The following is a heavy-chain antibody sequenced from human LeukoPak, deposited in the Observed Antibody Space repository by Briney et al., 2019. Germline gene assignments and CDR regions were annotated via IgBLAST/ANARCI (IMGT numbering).Heavy chain of an antibody. Sequence: GGSLRLSCTTSGFTFGYYAMSWFRQAPGKGLEWEGFIRDKPYGGTTEYAASVKGRFTISRDDSKSIAYLQMNSLKTEDTAVYYCTRDLGYGGYLYFDYWGQGTLVTVSS. D-gene: IGHD5-12*01. J-gene: IGHJ4*02. CDR1: GFTFGYYA. V-gene: IGHV3-49*03. CDR2: IRDKPYGGTT. CDR3: TRDLGYGGYLYFDY.